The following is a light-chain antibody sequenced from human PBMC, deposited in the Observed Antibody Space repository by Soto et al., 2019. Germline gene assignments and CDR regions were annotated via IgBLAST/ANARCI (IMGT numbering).Light chain of an antibody. J-gene: IGKJ2*01. CDR2: GAS. CDR1: QGISSY. V-gene: IGKV1-9*01. Sequence: NHLTQSPSSLSASVGDRVTITCRASQGISSYLAWYQQKPGKAPKLLIYGASTLQSGVPSRFSGSGSGTDFPLPISTLQPEDFETKYCQHFKSYPYMYTFGQGTKLEIK. CDR3: QHFKSYPYMYT.